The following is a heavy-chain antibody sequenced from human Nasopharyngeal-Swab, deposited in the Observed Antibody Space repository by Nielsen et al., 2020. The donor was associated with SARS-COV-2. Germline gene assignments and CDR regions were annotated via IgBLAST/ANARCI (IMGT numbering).Heavy chain of an antibody. V-gene: IGHV3-30-3*01. J-gene: IGHJ4*02. CDR2: VSYNAGFE. CDR1: GFIFSNYA. D-gene: IGHD3-16*01. Sequence: GESLKISCAASGFIFSNYAMHWVRQAPGKGLEWVAVVSYNAGFEHYADSVEGRFTIARDNSKGTLSLQMNSLRDGDTAVYYCAKEAGGGSSSGLDYWGQGTLVTVSP. CDR3: AKEAGGGSSSGLDY.